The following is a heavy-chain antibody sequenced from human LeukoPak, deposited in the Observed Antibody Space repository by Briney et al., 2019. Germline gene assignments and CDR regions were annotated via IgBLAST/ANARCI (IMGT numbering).Heavy chain of an antibody. CDR3: ARPRSRLVNDAFDI. CDR2: ISSSSSYI. Sequence: PGGSLRLSCAASGFTFSSYSMTWVRQAPGKGLEWVSSISSSSSYIYYADSVKGRFTISRDNAKNSLYLQMNSLRAEDTAVYYCARPRSRLVNDAFDIWGQGTMVTVSS. D-gene: IGHD6-6*01. J-gene: IGHJ3*02. CDR1: GFTFSSYS. V-gene: IGHV3-21*01.